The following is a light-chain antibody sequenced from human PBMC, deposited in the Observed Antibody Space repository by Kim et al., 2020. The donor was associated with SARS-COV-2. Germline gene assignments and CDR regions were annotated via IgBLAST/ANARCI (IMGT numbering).Light chain of an antibody. CDR2: VNSDDSH. V-gene: IGLV4-69*01. Sequence: ASVKLTCTLGSGHSGYAIIWHQQEPEKGPRYLMKVNSDDSHKKGDGIPDRFSGSSFGAERYLTISSLQSEDEADYYCQTWDSGIQVFGGGTQLTVL. CDR3: QTWDSGIQV. CDR1: SGHSGYA. J-gene: IGLJ3*02.